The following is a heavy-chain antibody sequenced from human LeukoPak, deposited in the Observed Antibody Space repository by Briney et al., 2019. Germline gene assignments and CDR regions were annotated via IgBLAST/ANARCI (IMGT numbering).Heavy chain of an antibody. Sequence: SETLSLTCTVSGGSISSYYWSWIRQPPGKGLEWIGYIYYSGSTNYNPSLKSRVTISVDTSKNQFSLKLSSVTAADTAVYYCARLYRSSVYYDDYWGQGTLVTVSS. CDR1: GGSISSYY. CDR2: IYYSGST. V-gene: IGHV4-59*08. J-gene: IGHJ4*02. D-gene: IGHD3-22*01. CDR3: ARLYRSSVYYDDY.